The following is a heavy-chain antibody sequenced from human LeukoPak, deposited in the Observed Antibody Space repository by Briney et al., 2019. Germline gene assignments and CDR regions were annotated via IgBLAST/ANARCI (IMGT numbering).Heavy chain of an antibody. V-gene: IGHV3-33*01. CDR2: IWYDGSNK. D-gene: IGHD3-22*01. CDR1: GFTFSSYG. Sequence: GGSLRLSCAASGFTFSSYGMHWVRQAPGKGLEWVAVIWYDGSNKYYADSVKGRFTISRDNSKNTLYQQMNSLRAEDTAVYYCARDSSYYYDSSGYYYVGYFDYWGQGTLVTVSS. CDR3: ARDSSYYYDSSGYYYVGYFDY. J-gene: IGHJ4*02.